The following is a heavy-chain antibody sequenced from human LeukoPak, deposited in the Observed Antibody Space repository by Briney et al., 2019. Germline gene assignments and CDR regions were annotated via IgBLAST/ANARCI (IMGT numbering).Heavy chain of an antibody. CDR3: ARDNSEGYYDSSGYLYYYYYMDV. J-gene: IGHJ6*03. D-gene: IGHD3-22*01. Sequence: GGSLRLSCAASGFTFSSYWMSWVRQAPGKGLEWVSVIYSGGSTYYADSVKGRFTISRDNSKNTLYLQMNSLRAEDTAVYYCARDNSEGYYDSSGYLYYYYYMDVWGKGTTVTISS. CDR1: GFTFSSYW. CDR2: IYSGGST. V-gene: IGHV3-53*01.